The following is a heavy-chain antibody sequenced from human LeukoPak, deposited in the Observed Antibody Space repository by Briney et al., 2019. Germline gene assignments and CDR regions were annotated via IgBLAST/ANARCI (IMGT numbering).Heavy chain of an antibody. V-gene: IGHV1-2*02. D-gene: IGHD2-15*01. CDR1: GYTFTGYY. CDR2: INPNSGGT. CDR3: ARGDIPRGEIGWFDP. J-gene: IGHJ5*02. Sequence: GASVKVSCKASGYTFTGYYMHWVRQAPGQGLEWMGWINPNSGGTNYAQKFQGRVTMTRDTSISTAYMELSRLRSDDTAVYYCARGDIPRGEIGWFDPWGQGTLVTVSS.